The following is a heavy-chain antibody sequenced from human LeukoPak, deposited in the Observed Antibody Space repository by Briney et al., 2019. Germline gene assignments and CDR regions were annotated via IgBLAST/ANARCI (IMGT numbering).Heavy chain of an antibody. CDR2: ISSSSYI. CDR3: AKVGLRANFDY. D-gene: IGHD2-21*01. J-gene: IGHJ4*02. Sequence: GGSLRLSCAASGFTFSSYSMNWVRQAPGKGLEWVSSISSSSYIYYADSVKGRFTISRDNAKNSLYLQMNSLRAEDTAVYYCAKVGLRANFDYWGQGTLVTVSS. V-gene: IGHV3-21*04. CDR1: GFTFSSYS.